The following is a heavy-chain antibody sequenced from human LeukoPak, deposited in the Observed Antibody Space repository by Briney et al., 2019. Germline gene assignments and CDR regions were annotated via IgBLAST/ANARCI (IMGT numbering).Heavy chain of an antibody. J-gene: IGHJ3*02. CDR1: GDSIISGSYY. D-gene: IGHD3-22*01. CDR2: IYTRGST. V-gene: IGHV4-61*02. Sequence: SETLSLTCTVSGDSIISGSYYWSWIRQPAGKGLEWIGRIYTRGSTNYNPSLKSRVTISVDTSKSQFSLKLSSVTAADTAVYYCARSGYYDTSGSRDAFDIWGQGTTVTVSS. CDR3: ARSGYYDTSGSRDAFDI.